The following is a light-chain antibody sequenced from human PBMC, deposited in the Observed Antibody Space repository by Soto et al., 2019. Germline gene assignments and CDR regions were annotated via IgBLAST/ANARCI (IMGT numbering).Light chain of an antibody. Sequence: EIVMTQSPVTLSVSPGETANLSCRASQTVTTNLAWYQQRPGRSPRLLLYGASTRATGIPARFSGSGSGTDFTLTISSLEPADFAVYYCQQYGSSAPITFGQGTRLEI. J-gene: IGKJ5*01. CDR2: GAS. CDR1: QTVTTN. V-gene: IGKV3-15*01. CDR3: QQYGSSAPIT.